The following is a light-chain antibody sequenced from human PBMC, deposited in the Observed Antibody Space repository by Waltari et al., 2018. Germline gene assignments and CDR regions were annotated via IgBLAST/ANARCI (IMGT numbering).Light chain of an antibody. CDR3: AAWDDSLNGRV. V-gene: IGLV1-44*01. CDR1: SSNIGSNT. CDR2: SNN. Sequence: QSVLTQPPSASGTPGQRVTISCSGSSSNIGSNTVNWYQQLPGTAPNLLIYSNNRRPSGVPDRFSGSKSGTSASRAISGLQSEDEADYYCAAWDDSLNGRVFGGGTKLTVL. J-gene: IGLJ3*02.